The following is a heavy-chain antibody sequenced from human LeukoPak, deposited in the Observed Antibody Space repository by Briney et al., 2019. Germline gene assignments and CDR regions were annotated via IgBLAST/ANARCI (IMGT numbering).Heavy chain of an antibody. V-gene: IGHV3-66*01. CDR1: GFTVSSNY. CDR3: ARESEWELSAFDY. D-gene: IGHD1-26*01. J-gene: IGHJ4*02. Sequence: GGSLRLSCAASGFTVSSNYISWVRQAPGKGLEWVSVIYSGGSTYYADSVKGRFTISGDNSKNTLYLQMNSLRAEDTAVYYCARESEWELSAFDYWGQGTLVTVSS. CDR2: IYSGGST.